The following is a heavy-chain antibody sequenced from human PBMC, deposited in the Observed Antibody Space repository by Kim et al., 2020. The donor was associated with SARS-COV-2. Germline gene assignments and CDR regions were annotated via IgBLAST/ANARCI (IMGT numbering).Heavy chain of an antibody. D-gene: IGHD5-18*01. V-gene: IGHV4-39*07. CDR2: IYYSGST. CDR1: GGSISSSSYY. J-gene: IGHJ5*02. CDR3: ARDAGGYSYGYGFDP. Sequence: SETLSLTCTVSGGSISSSSYYWGWFRQPPGKGLEWIGSIYYSGSTYYNPSLKSRVTISVDTSKNQFSLKLSSVTAADTAVYYCARDAGGYSYGYGFDPWGQGTLVTVSS.